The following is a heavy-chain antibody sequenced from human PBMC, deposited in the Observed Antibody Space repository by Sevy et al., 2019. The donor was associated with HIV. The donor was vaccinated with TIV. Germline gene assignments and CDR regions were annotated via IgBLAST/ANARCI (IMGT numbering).Heavy chain of an antibody. Sequence: ASVKVSCKASGYTFTSYGISWVRQAPGQGLEWMGWISAYNGNTNYAQKLQGRVTMTTDTSTSTAYMVLRSLSSDDTAVYYCARGGYYDSSGYSPSTNHFQHWGQGTLVTVSS. V-gene: IGHV1-18*01. CDR2: ISAYNGNT. J-gene: IGHJ1*01. CDR1: GYTFTSYG. CDR3: ARGGYYDSSGYSPSTNHFQH. D-gene: IGHD3-22*01.